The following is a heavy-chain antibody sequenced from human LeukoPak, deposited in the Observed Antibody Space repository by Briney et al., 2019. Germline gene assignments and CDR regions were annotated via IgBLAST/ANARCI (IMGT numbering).Heavy chain of an antibody. CDR2: ISAYNGNT. CDR3: ASGSRSPSYYYGMDV. V-gene: IGHV1-18*01. J-gene: IGHJ6*02. Sequence: ASVKVSCKASGYTFTSYGISWVRQAPGQGLEWMRWISAYNGNTNYAQKLQGRVTMTTDTSTSTAYMELRSLRSDDTAVYYCASGSRSPSYYYGMDVWGQGTTVTVSS. D-gene: IGHD1-26*01. CDR1: GYTFTSYG.